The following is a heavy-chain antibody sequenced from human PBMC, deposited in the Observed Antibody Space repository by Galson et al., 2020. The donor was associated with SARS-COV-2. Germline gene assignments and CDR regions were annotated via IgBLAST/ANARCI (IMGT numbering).Heavy chain of an antibody. V-gene: IGHV4-61*02. Sequence: SETLSLTCTDSGGSISSGSYYWRWIRQPAGKGLEWIGRIYTSGSTNYNTSLKSRVTISVDTSKNQFSLKLGSVTAADTAVYYCARGAVDIVVVPAALYYYYGMDVWGQGTTVTVSS. J-gene: IGHJ6*02. D-gene: IGHD2-2*03. CDR1: GGSISSGSYY. CDR2: IYTSGST. CDR3: ARGAVDIVVVPAALYYYYGMDV.